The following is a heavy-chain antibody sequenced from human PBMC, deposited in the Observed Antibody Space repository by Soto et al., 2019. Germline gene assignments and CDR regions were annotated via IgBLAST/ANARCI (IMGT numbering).Heavy chain of an antibody. CDR1: GGSVSSGSYY. CDR2: IYYSGST. Sequence: QVQLQESGPGLVNPSETLSLTCTVSGGSVSSGSYYWSWIRQPPGKGLEWIGYIYYSGSTNYNPSLKSRVTISVDTSKNQFSLKLSSVTAADTAVYYCARDPHGDLPFDYWGQGTLVTVSS. D-gene: IGHD4-17*01. J-gene: IGHJ4*02. CDR3: ARDPHGDLPFDY. V-gene: IGHV4-61*01.